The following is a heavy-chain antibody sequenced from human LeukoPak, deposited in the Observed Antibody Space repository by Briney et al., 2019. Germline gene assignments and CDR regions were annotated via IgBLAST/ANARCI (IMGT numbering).Heavy chain of an antibody. Sequence: SETLSLTCAVYGGFFSGYYWSWIRQPPGKGLEWIGEINHSGSTNYNPSLKSRVAISVDTLKNQCSLKLSSVTAADTAVYYCARGTPQTNWSQATLVTVSS. J-gene: IGHJ4*02. CDR3: ARGTPQTN. V-gene: IGHV4-34*01. CDR2: INHSGST. CDR1: GGFFSGYY.